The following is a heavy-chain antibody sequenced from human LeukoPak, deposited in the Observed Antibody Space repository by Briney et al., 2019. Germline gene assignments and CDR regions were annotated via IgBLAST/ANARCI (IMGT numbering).Heavy chain of an antibody. CDR3: ARLGYCSSTSCSEVY. Sequence: GESLRISCKGSGYSFTSYWISWVRPVPGKGLEWMGRIDPSDSYTNYSPSFQGHVTISADKSISTAYLQWSSLKASDTAMYYCARLGYCSSTSCSEVYWGQGTLVTVSS. D-gene: IGHD2-2*01. V-gene: IGHV5-10-1*01. CDR1: GYSFTSYW. CDR2: IDPSDSYT. J-gene: IGHJ4*02.